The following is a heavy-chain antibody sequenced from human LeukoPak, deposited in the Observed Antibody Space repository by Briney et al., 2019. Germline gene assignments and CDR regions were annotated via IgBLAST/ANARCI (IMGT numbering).Heavy chain of an antibody. CDR2: LDPEDGET. V-gene: IGHV1-24*01. Sequence: ASVKVSCKVSGYTLTELSMHWVRQAPGKGLEWMGGLDPEDGETIYAQKFQGRVTMTEDTSTDTAYMELSSLRSEDTAVYYCATAQNLPWGAFDIWGQGTMVTVSS. CDR1: GYTLTELS. J-gene: IGHJ3*02. D-gene: IGHD1-14*01. CDR3: ATAQNLPWGAFDI.